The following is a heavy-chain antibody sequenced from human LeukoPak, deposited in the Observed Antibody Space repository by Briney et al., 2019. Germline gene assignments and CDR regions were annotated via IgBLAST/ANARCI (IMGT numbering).Heavy chain of an antibody. V-gene: IGHV3-53*01. CDR2: IYSGGST. Sequence: PGGSLRLSCAASGFTVSSNYMSWVRQAPGKGLEWVSIIYSGGSTFYADSVKGRFTISRDNSNNTLYLQMNSLRVEDTAVYYCAKDRVGAILYFDSWGQGTLVTVSS. J-gene: IGHJ4*02. CDR3: AKDRVGAILYFDS. CDR1: GFTVSSNY. D-gene: IGHD1-26*01.